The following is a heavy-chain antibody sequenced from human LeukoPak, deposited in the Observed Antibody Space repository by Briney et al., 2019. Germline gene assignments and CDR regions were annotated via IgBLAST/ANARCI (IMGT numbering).Heavy chain of an antibody. D-gene: IGHD4-11*01. CDR1: GYSISSGYY. Sequence: SETLSLTCAVSGYSISSGYYWGWIRQPPGKGLEWIGSIYHSGSTYYNPSLKSRVTISVDTSKNQFSLKVSSVTAADTAVYYCARQSYSNYVALDYWGQGTLVTVSS. CDR2: IYHSGST. J-gene: IGHJ4*02. CDR3: ARQSYSNYVALDY. V-gene: IGHV4-38-2*01.